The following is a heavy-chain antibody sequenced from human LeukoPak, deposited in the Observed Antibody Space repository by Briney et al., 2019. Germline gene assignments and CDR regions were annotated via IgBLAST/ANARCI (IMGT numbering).Heavy chain of an antibody. V-gene: IGHV4-34*01. CDR2: INHSGST. CDR3: AKIIPRGYYYYYWNV. CDR1: GGSFSGYY. D-gene: IGHD2-21*01. Sequence: SETLSLTCAVYGGSFSGYYWSWIRQPPGKGLEWIGEINHSGSTNYNPSLKSRVTISVDTSKNQFSLKLSSVTAADTAVYYCAKIIPRGYYYYYWNVGGKGTTAT. J-gene: IGHJ6*03.